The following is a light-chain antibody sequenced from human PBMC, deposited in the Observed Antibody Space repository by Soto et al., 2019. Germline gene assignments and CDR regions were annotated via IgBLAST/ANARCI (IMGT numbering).Light chain of an antibody. CDR3: QQYGDSPPRYT. CDR2: LAS. V-gene: IGKV3-20*01. CDR1: QSISNNY. J-gene: IGKJ2*01. Sequence: EIVLTQSPGTLSLSPGERATLSCRASQSISNNYLSWYQQKPGQAPRLLIYLASTRDTGIPDRFSGSGSGTDFTLTISRLDPEDFAVYYCQQYGDSPPRYTFGQGTKLEIK.